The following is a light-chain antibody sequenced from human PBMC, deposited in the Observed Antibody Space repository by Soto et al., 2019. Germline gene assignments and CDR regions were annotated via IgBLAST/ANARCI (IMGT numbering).Light chain of an antibody. Sequence: DIQMTQSPSSVSASVGDRVTITCRASQDFSSRLAWYQQKPGEAPKRLIYFASTLAGGVPSRFSGSGSGTDFTLSVSSLQPEDFATYYCQQAGSPPFTLGPGTKVDIK. CDR2: FAS. CDR3: QQAGSPPFT. J-gene: IGKJ3*01. CDR1: QDFSSR. V-gene: IGKV1-12*01.